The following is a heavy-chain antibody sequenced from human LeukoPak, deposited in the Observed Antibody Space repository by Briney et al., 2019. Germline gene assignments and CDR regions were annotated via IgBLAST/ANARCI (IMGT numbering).Heavy chain of an antibody. Sequence: GGSLRLSCAASAFNFSSYAMSWVRQAPGKGLEWVSAISGTGGNTYYADSVKGRFTISRDNSKNTLYLQMNILRAEDTAVYYCARHIGYDFDYWGQGTLVTVSS. CDR3: ARHIGYDFDY. CDR2: ISGTGGNT. J-gene: IGHJ4*02. D-gene: IGHD5-12*01. CDR1: AFNFSSYA. V-gene: IGHV3-23*01.